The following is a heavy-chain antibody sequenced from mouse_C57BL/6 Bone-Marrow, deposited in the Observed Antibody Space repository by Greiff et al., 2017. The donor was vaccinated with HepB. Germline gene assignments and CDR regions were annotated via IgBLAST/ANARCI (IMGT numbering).Heavy chain of an antibody. Sequence: QVQLQQSGPELVKPGASVKISCKASGYAFSSYWMNWVKQRPGKGLEWIGRIYPGDGDTNYNGKFKGKATLTADKSSSTAYMQLSSLTSEDSAVYFCARWAGYYSKEYYAMDYWGQGTSVTVSS. CDR3: ARWAGYYSKEYYAMDY. J-gene: IGHJ4*01. CDR2: IYPGDGDT. D-gene: IGHD2-5*01. V-gene: IGHV1-82*01. CDR1: GYAFSSYW.